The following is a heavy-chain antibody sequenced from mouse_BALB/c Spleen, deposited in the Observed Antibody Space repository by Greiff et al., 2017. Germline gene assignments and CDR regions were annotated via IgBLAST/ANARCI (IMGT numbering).Heavy chain of an antibody. CDR3: ARRTRDYYGSSYWYFDV. V-gene: IGHV3-8*02. J-gene: IGHJ1*01. Sequence: VQLQQSGPSLVKPSQTLSLTCSVTGDSITSGYWNWIRKFPGNKLEYMGYISYSGSTYYNPSLKSRISITRDTSKNQYYLQLNSVTTEDTATYYCARRTRDYYGSSYWYFDVWGAGTTVTVSS. CDR2: ISYSGST. CDR1: GDSITSGY. D-gene: IGHD1-1*01.